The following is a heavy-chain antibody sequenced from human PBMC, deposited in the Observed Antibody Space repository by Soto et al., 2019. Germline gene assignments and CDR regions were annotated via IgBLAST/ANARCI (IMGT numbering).Heavy chain of an antibody. Sequence: PGGSLRLSCIAPGFTFSSYRLHWVRQTPEKGLVWVSHTDSDGSFTTYADSVKGRFTISRDNAKNTLYLQMNSLKTEDTGVYYCSHRNRAVGVLDHWGRGILVTVSS. CDR3: SHRNRAVGVLDH. CDR1: GFTFSSYR. D-gene: IGHD1-26*01. CDR2: TDSDGSFT. V-gene: IGHV3-74*01. J-gene: IGHJ4*02.